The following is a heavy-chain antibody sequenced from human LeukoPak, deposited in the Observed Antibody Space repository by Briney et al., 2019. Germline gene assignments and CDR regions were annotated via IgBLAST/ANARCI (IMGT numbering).Heavy chain of an antibody. CDR1: GFTFSSYE. V-gene: IGHV3-48*03. CDR3: ARGPDYDILADYFDY. CDR2: ISSSGSTI. Sequence: GGSLRLSCAASGFTFSSYEMNWVRQAPGKGLEWVSKISSSGSTIYYADSVKGRFTISRDNSKNTLFLQMNSLRPEDTAVYYCARGPDYDILADYFDYWGQGTLVTVSS. D-gene: IGHD3-9*01. J-gene: IGHJ4*02.